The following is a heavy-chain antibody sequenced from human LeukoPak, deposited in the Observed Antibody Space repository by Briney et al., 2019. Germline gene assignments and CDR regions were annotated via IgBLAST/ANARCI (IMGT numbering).Heavy chain of an antibody. Sequence: ASVKVSCKTSGYTFATYFMHWVRQAPGQGLEWMGYIKPNSGVTNYAQKFRGRVTMTWDTSISTAYIELSGLTSDNTAIYYCARPTYCGSNCYFNFDYWGQGTLVTVSS. CDR3: ARPTYCGSNCYFNFDY. V-gene: IGHV1-2*02. CDR2: IKPNSGVT. CDR1: GYTFATYF. D-gene: IGHD2-21*02. J-gene: IGHJ4*02.